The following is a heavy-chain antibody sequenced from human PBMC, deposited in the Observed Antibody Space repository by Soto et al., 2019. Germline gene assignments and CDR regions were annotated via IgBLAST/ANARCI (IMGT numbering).Heavy chain of an antibody. Sequence: EVKLLESGGGLVQSGGSLRLSCAASGFTFTNYAMSWVRQAPGKGLEWVSAIGPGGNTYDADSVRGRFTISRDNSKNTLYLQMNTLRAEDTVVYYCARTDGLDYWGQGALVTVSS. CDR1: GFTFTNYA. CDR2: IGPGGNT. CDR3: ARTDGLDY. J-gene: IGHJ4*02. V-gene: IGHV3-23*01.